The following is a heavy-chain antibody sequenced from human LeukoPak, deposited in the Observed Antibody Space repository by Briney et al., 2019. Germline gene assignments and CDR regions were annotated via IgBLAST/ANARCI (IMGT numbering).Heavy chain of an antibody. CDR2: MNPNSGNT. CDR3: VRGPPSDAFDI. CDR1: GYTFTSYD. V-gene: IGHV1-8*03. Sequence: ASVKVSCKASGYTFTSYDINWVRQATGQGLEWMGWMNPNSGNTGYAQKFQGRVTITRNTSISTAYMELSSLRSEDTAVYYCVRGPPSDAFDIWGQGTMVTVSS. J-gene: IGHJ3*02.